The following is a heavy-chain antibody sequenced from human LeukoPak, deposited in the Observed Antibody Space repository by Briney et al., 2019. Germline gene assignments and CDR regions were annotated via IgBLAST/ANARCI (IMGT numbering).Heavy chain of an antibody. V-gene: IGHV3-23*01. Sequence: TGASLRLSCATSGFTFSSYAMNWVRQAPGKGLEWVSAINTSGDSTHFADSVKGRFTISRDNSKNTLYLHMNSLRVEDTAVYYCARSNGWYLDYWGQGTLVTVSS. CDR3: ARSNGWYLDY. CDR1: GFTFSSYA. D-gene: IGHD6-19*01. J-gene: IGHJ4*02. CDR2: INTSGDST.